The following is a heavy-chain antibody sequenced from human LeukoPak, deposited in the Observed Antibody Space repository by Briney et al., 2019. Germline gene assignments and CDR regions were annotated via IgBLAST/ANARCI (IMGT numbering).Heavy chain of an antibody. CDR3: AAMGMTTVTTDYYYYGMDV. J-gene: IGHJ6*02. D-gene: IGHD4-11*01. CDR1: GFTFTSSA. V-gene: IGHV1-58*02. CDR2: IVVGSGNT. Sequence: GTSVKVSCKASGFTFTSSAMQWVRQARGQRLEWTGWIVVGSGNTNYAQKFQERVTITRDMSTSTAYMELSSLRSEDTAVYYCAAMGMTTVTTDYYYYGMDVWGQGTTVTVSS.